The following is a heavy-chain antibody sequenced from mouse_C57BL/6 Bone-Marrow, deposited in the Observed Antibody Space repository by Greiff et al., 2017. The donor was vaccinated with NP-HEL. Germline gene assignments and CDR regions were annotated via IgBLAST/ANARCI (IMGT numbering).Heavy chain of an antibody. CDR2: IWSGGST. CDR1: GFSLTSYG. CDR3: ARKTVVAPYWYFDV. V-gene: IGHV2-2*01. D-gene: IGHD1-1*01. Sequence: VQRVESGPGLVQPSQSLSITCTVSGFSLTSYGVHWVRQSPGKGLAWLGVIWSGGSTDYNAAFISRLSISKDNSKSQVFFKMNSLQADDTAIYYCARKTVVAPYWYFDVWGTGTTVTVSS. J-gene: IGHJ1*03.